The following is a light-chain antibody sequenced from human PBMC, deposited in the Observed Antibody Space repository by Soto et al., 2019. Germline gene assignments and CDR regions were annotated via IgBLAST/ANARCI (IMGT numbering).Light chain of an antibody. CDR3: CSYAGSSWI. J-gene: IGLJ2*01. V-gene: IGLV2-11*01. Sequence: QSALTQPASVSGSPGQSITISCSGTSSNIGGYNYVSWYQQHPGKAPKLIIFDVDKRPSGVPDRFSGSKSGNTASLTISGLPSEDEADYYCCSYAGSSWIFGGGTQRTVL. CDR2: DVD. CDR1: SSNIGGYNY.